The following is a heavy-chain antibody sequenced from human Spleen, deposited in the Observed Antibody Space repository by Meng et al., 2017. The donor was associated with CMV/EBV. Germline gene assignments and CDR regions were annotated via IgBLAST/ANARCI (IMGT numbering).Heavy chain of an antibody. V-gene: IGHV3-74*01. D-gene: IGHD5-12*01. CDR3: ARALRSYSGYDSEAFDI. J-gene: IGHJ3*02. CDR1: FTFSSYW. CDR2: INSDGSST. Sequence: FTFSSYWMHWVRQAPGKGLVWVSRINSDGSSTSYADSVKGRFTISRDNAKNTLYLQMNSLRAEDTAVYYCARALRSYSGYDSEAFDIWGQGTMVTVSS.